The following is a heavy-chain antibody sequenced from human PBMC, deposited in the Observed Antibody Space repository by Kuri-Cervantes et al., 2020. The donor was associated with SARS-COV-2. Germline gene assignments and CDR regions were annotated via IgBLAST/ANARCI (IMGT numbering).Heavy chain of an antibody. V-gene: IGHV4-4*02. J-gene: IGHJ6*02. CDR3: ARGFYFFSGYYYYGMDV. D-gene: IGHD2/OR15-2a*01. CDR2: IYHSGRT. CDR1: GGPISSSNW. Sequence: SETLSLTCAVSGGPISSSNWWSGVRQPPGKGLEWIGEIYHSGRTNYNPSLKSQVTISVDKSKNQFSLKLSSVTAADAAVYYCARGFYFFSGYYYYGMDVWAKGPRSPSP.